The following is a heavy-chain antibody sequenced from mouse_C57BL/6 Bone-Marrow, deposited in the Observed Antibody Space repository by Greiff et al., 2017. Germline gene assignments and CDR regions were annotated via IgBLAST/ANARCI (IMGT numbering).Heavy chain of an antibody. CDR1: GYSITSYY. Sequence: EVQLQESGPGLAKPSQTLSLTCSATGYSITSYYWNWIRKFPGNKLEYMGYISYSGSTYYNPSPKSLISITPDTSNNQYYLLLLSVTTEETATYYSARWGYNGSSYPLDYWGQGTTLTVSS. CDR2: ISYSGST. CDR3: ARWGYNGSSYPLDY. J-gene: IGHJ2*01. V-gene: IGHV3-8*01. D-gene: IGHD1-1*01.